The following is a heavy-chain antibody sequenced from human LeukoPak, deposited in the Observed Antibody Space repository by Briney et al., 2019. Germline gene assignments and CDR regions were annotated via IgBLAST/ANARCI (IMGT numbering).Heavy chain of an antibody. CDR1: GFTFSSYE. D-gene: IGHD3-10*01. CDR3: VRQLVS. CDR2: ISSSGSI. J-gene: IGHJ5*02. Sequence: GGSLRLSCAASGFTFSSYEMNWVRQAPGKGLEWVSYISSSGSIYYADSVKGRFTISRDNAKNSLYLQMNSLRAEDTAVYYCVRQLVSWGRGTLVTVSS. V-gene: IGHV3-48*03.